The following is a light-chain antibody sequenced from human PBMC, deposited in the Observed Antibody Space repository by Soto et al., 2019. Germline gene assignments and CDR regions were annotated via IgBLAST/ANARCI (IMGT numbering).Light chain of an antibody. CDR1: QGISSY. CDR2: AAS. J-gene: IGKJ2*01. V-gene: IGKV1-9*01. Sequence: DIQLTQTPSFLSASVGDRVNITCRASQGISSYLARYQQKPGGTPKLLNYAASNLQSGVPSRFSGSGSGTDFTLTITSLQPEDFATYSCQQLHTYPYAFGQGTNLESK. CDR3: QQLHTYPYA.